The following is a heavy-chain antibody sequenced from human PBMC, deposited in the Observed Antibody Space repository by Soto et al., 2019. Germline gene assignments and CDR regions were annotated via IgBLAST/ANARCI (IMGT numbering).Heavy chain of an antibody. CDR1: GDSVSSNSAA. CDR2: TYYRSKWYN. Sequence: SQTLSLTCAISGDSVSSNSAAWNWIRQSPSRGLEWLGRTYYRSKWYNYYAVSVKSRITINPDTSKNQFSLQLNSVTPEDTAVYYCARDQSSVGGGGPLAQYYGMDVWGQGTTVTSP. J-gene: IGHJ6*02. D-gene: IGHD1-26*01. CDR3: ARDQSSVGGGGPLAQYYGMDV. V-gene: IGHV6-1*01.